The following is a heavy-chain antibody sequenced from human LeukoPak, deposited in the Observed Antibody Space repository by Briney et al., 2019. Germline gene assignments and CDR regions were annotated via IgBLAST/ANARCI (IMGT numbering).Heavy chain of an antibody. CDR1: GFTFSSYE. Sequence: GGSLRLFCAASGFTFSSYEMNWVRQAPGKGLEWVSYISSGGTTKYYADSVKGRFTISRDNAKNSLYLQMNSLRVEDTAVYYCARDRSLGPGSLLDYWGQGTLVTVSS. V-gene: IGHV3-48*03. CDR2: ISSGGTTK. D-gene: IGHD3-10*01. J-gene: IGHJ4*02. CDR3: ARDRSLGPGSLLDY.